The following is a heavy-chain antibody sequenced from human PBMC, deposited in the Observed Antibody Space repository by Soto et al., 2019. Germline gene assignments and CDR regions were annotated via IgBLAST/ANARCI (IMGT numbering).Heavy chain of an antibody. D-gene: IGHD3-22*01. CDR3: ARYSRSGYYLDY. CDR2: IYHSGCT. CDR1: GDSISSGGYS. V-gene: IGHV4-30-2*01. J-gene: IGHJ4*02. Sequence: QLQLQESGSGLVKPSQTLSLTCAVSGDSISSGGYSWNWIRQPPGKGLEWIGYIYHSGCTAYNPSLKCRVTITVDRSNNQFSLKLSSVTAADTAVYYWARYSRSGYYLDYWDQGNLVTVSS.